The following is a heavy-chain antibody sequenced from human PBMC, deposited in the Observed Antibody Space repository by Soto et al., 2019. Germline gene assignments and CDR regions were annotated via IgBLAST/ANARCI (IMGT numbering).Heavy chain of an antibody. Sequence: PSETLSLTCTVSGGSISSYYWSWIRQPPGKGLEWIGYIYYSGSTNYNPSLKSRVTISVDTSKNQFSLKLSSVTAADTAVYYCARHKIRVATYNWFAPWGQGTLVTVSS. CDR2: IYYSGST. V-gene: IGHV4-59*08. D-gene: IGHD5-12*01. CDR3: ARHKIRVATYNWFAP. J-gene: IGHJ5*02. CDR1: GGSISSYY.